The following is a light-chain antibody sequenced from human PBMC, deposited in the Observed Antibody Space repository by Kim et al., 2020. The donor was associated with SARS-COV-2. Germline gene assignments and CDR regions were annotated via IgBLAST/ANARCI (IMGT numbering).Light chain of an antibody. CDR3: QQYNAALFT. Sequence: DIQMTQSPSSLSASVGDRVTITCRASQSISNHLNWYQQKPGKAPKLLIYAASSLHSGVPSRFSGSGSGTDFTLTISSLQPEDFATYCCQQYNAALFTFGPGTKVDIK. J-gene: IGKJ3*01. V-gene: IGKV1-39*01. CDR1: QSISNH. CDR2: AAS.